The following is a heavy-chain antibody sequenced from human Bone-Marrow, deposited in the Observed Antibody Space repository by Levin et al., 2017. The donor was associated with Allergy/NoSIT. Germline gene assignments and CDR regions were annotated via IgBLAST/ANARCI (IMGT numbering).Heavy chain of an antibody. J-gene: IGHJ2*01. CDR3: ARAGTDYDILTGSRDWYFDL. Sequence: ASVKVSCKASGYTFTSYDINWVRQATGQGLEWMGWMNPNSGNTGYAQKFQGRVTMTRNTSISTAYMELSSLRSEDTAVYYCARAGTDYDILTGSRDWYFDLWGRGTLVTVSS. CDR2: MNPNSGNT. D-gene: IGHD3-9*01. CDR1: GYTFTSYD. V-gene: IGHV1-8*01.